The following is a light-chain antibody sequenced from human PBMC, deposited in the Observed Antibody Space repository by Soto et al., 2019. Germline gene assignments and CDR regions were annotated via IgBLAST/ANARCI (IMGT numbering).Light chain of an antibody. J-gene: IGLJ1*01. CDR1: TSNIGSNY. V-gene: IGLV1-47*01. CDR2: RNN. CDR3: ATWDDSLNGFYV. Sequence: QSVLTQPPSASGTPGQGVTISCSGSTSNIGSNYVYWYQQLPGTAPKLLIYRNNQRPSGVPDRFSGSKSGTSASLAISGLRSEDEADYFCATWDDSLNGFYVFGTGTTVNVL.